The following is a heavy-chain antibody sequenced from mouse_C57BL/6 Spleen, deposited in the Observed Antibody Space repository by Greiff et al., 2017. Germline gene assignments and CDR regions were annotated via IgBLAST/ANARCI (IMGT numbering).Heavy chain of an antibody. CDR2: IYPGDGDT. J-gene: IGHJ4*01. Sequence: QVQLQQSGPELVKPGASVKISCKASGYAFSSSWMNWVKQRPGKGLEWIGRIYPGDGDTNYNGKFKGKATLTADKSSSTAYMHLSSLTSEDSAVYVGARSGSSDLGYAMDYWGQGTSVTVSS. D-gene: IGHD3-2*02. V-gene: IGHV1-82*01. CDR1: GYAFSSSW. CDR3: ARSGSSDLGYAMDY.